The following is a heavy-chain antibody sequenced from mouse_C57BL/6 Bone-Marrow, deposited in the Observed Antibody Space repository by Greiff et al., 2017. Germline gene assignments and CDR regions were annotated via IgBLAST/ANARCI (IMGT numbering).Heavy chain of an antibody. CDR3: TRVGSSWYWYFDV. J-gene: IGHJ1*03. D-gene: IGHD1-1*01. CDR2: ISSGGDYI. Sequence: EVQRVESGEGLVKPGGSLKLSCAASGFTFSSYAMSWVRQTPEKRLEWVAYISSGGDYIYYADTVKGRFTISRDNARNTLYLQMSSLKSEDTAMYYCTRVGSSWYWYFDVWGTGTTVTVSS. CDR1: GFTFSSYA. V-gene: IGHV5-9-1*02.